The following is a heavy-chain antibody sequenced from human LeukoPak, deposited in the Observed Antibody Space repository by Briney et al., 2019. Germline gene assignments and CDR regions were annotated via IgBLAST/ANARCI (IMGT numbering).Heavy chain of an antibody. V-gene: IGHV3-53*01. CDR1: GFTVSSNY. D-gene: IGHD4-17*01. Sequence: PGGSLRLSCAASGFTVSSNYMSWVRQAPGKGLGWVSVIYSGGSTYYADSVKGRFTISRDNSKNTLYLQMNSLRAEDTAVYYCARDPGDDYGDYSQGYFDLWGRGTLVTVSS. CDR2: IYSGGST. J-gene: IGHJ2*01. CDR3: ARDPGDDYGDYSQGYFDL.